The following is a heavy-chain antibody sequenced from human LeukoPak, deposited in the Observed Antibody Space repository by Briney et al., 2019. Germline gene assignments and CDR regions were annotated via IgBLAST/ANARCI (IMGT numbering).Heavy chain of an antibody. V-gene: IGHV4-39*07. CDR1: GGSISSSSYY. Sequence: SETLSLTCTVSGGSISSSSYYWGWIRQPPGKGLEWIGSIYYSGSTYYNPSLKSRVTISVDTSKNQFSLKLSSVTAADTAVYYCARVNLAVVPAAEGYYYYMDVWGKGTTVTVSS. D-gene: IGHD2-2*01. CDR2: IYYSGST. J-gene: IGHJ6*03. CDR3: ARVNLAVVPAAEGYYYYMDV.